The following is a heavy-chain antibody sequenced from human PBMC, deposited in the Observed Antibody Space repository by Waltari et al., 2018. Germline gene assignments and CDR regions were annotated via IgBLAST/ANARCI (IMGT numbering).Heavy chain of an antibody. CDR3: AKDDYGDYSLDY. V-gene: IGHV3-30*02. D-gene: IGHD4-17*01. J-gene: IGHJ4*02. CDR2: IREYGSNK. Sequence: QVQLVESGGGVVQPGGSLRLSCAASGFTFSSYGMPWVRQAPGKWLEWVAFIREYGSNKYYADSVKGRFTSSRDNSKNTLYLQMNSLRAEDTAVYYCAKDDYGDYSLDYWGQGTLVTVSS. CDR1: GFTFSSYG.